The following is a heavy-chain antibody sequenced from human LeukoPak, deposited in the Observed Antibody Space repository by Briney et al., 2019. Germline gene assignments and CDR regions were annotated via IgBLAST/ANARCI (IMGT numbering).Heavy chain of an antibody. CDR2: FYHSGST. V-gene: IGHV4-38-2*02. CDR3: ARAILI. J-gene: IGHJ3*02. CDR1: GDSISSGYY. Sequence: SETLSLTCTVSGDSISSGYYWGWIRQPPGKGLEWIGSFYHSGSTYYNPSLKSRVTISVDTSKNQFSLKLSSVTAADTAVYYCARAILIWGQGTMVTVSS. D-gene: IGHD2-15*01.